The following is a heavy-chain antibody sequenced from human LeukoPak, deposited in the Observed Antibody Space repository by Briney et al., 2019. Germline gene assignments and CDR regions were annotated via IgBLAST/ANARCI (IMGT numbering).Heavy chain of an antibody. CDR3: ARDLNGGSHSTGFDP. D-gene: IGHD1-26*01. Sequence: GASVKVSCKASGYTFTSYYMHWVRQAPGQGLEWMGIINPSGGSTSYAQKFQGRVTMTRDTSTSTVYMELSSLRSEDTAVYYCARDLNGGSHSTGFDPWGQGTLVTVSS. CDR1: GYTFTSYY. V-gene: IGHV1-46*01. J-gene: IGHJ5*02. CDR2: INPSGGST.